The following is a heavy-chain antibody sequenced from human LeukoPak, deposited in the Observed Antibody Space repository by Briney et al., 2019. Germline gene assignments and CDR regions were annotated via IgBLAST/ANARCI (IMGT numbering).Heavy chain of an antibody. CDR3: ARGLRNFDL. V-gene: IGHV3-49*04. J-gene: IGHJ2*01. CDR2: IRSKAYGGTT. D-gene: IGHD4-17*01. CDR1: GFTFGAYA. Sequence: GGSLGLSCTASGFTFGAYAMSWVRQAPGKGLEWVGFIRSKAYGGTTEYAASVKGRFTISRDDSKSIAYLQMNSLKTEETAVYYCARGLRNFDLWGRGTLVTVSS.